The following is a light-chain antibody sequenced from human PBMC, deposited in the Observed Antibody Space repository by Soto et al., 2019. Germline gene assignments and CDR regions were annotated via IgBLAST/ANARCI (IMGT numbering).Light chain of an antibody. Sequence: QSAPTQPRSVSGSPGQSVTISCTGTSSDVDTYNRVSWYQQPPGTAPKLMIYEVSNRPSGVHDRFSGSRSGNTASLTISGLQAEDKADYYCCSYAGSHTWVFGTGTKLTVL. CDR1: SSDVDTYNR. CDR3: CSYAGSHTWV. J-gene: IGLJ1*01. CDR2: EVS. V-gene: IGLV2-18*02.